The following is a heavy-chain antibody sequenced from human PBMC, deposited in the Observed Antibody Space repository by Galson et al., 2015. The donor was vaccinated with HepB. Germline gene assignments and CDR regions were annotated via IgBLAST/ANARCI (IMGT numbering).Heavy chain of an antibody. CDR3: ARVMDSAVAGPEKPGGGYYFDY. CDR1: GSTFTSYA. J-gene: IGHJ4*02. D-gene: IGHD6-19*01. Sequence: SVTVSCKASGSTFTSYAMHWVRQAPGQRLEWMGWINAGNGNTKYSQKFQGRVTITRDTSASTAYMELSSLRSEDTAVYYCARVMDSAVAGPEKPGGGYYFDYWGQGTLVTVSS. V-gene: IGHV1-3*01. CDR2: INAGNGNT.